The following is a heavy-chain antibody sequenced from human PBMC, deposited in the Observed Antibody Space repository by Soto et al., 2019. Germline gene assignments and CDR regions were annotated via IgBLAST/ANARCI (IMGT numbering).Heavy chain of an antibody. D-gene: IGHD3-10*01. Sequence: EVQLVESGGGLVQPGGSLKLSCAASGFTFSGSAMHWVRQASGKGLEWVGRIRSKANSYATAYAASVKGRFTVSRDDSKNTAYLQMNSLKIEDTAVYYCARPPYYGSGSYEGYWGQGTLFIVSS. CDR3: ARPPYYGSGSYEGY. CDR1: GFTFSGSA. V-gene: IGHV3-73*02. CDR2: IRSKANSYAT. J-gene: IGHJ4*02.